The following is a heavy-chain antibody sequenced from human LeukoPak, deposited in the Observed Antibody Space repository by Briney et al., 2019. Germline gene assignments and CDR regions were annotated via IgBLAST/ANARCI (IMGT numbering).Heavy chain of an antibody. V-gene: IGHV3-66*01. CDR2: IYSGGST. D-gene: IGHD3-3*02. J-gene: IGHJ4*02. Sequence: PSETLSLTCTVSGGSISSGGYYWSWVRQAPGKGPEWVSVIYSGGSTYYADSVKGRFTISRDNSKNTLYLQMNSLRAEDTAVYYCARVLKSFVGYWGQGTLVTVSS. CDR1: GGSISSGGYY. CDR3: ARVLKSFVGY.